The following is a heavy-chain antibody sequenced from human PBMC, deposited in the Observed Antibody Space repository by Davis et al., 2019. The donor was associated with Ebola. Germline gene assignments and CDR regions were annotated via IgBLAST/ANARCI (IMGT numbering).Heavy chain of an antibody. CDR2: ISSSSSTI. CDR3: AKARYTAMVFYFDY. J-gene: IGHJ4*02. CDR1: GFTFSSYS. Sequence: GESLKISCAASGFTFSSYSMNWVRQAPGKGLEWVSYISSSSSTIYYADSVKGRFTISRDNAKNSLYLQMNSLRAEDTAVYYCAKARYTAMVFYFDYWGQGTLVTVSS. D-gene: IGHD5-18*01. V-gene: IGHV3-48*01.